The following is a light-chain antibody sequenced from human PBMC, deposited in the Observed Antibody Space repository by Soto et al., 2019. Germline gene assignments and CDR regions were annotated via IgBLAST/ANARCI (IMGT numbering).Light chain of an antibody. CDR1: TSDFGNYNF. CDR3: SSYTGSSNVV. J-gene: IGLJ1*01. Sequence: QSALTQPPSASGSPGQSVTISLTGTTSDFGNYNFVSWYQQHPGEAPKLLIYEVTKRPSGVPDRFSGSKSGNTASLTVSGLXXXXXXXYYCSSYTGSSNVVFGTGTKLTVL. CDR2: EVT. V-gene: IGLV2-8*01.